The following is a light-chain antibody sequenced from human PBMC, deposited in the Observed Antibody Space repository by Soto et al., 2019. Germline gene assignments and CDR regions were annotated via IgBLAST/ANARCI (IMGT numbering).Light chain of an antibody. CDR1: QGISSY. V-gene: IGKV1-8*01. CDR2: AAS. CDR3: QQYYSYPRT. J-gene: IGKJ1*01. Sequence: AIRMTQSPSSFSASTGDRVTITCRASQGISSYLAWYQQKPGKAPKLLIYAASTLQSGVPSRFSGSGSGTDFTLTISCLQSEDFATYYSQQYYSYPRTLGQGTKVDIK.